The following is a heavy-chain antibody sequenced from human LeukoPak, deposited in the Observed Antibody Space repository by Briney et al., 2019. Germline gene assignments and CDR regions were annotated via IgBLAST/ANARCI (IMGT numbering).Heavy chain of an antibody. Sequence: GGSLRLSCAASGFTFSIYWMHWVRQAPGKGLVWVSRINSDGSSTSYADSVKGRFTISRDNAKNTLYLQMNSLRAEDTAVYYCARASGYSSSWPFDYWGQGTLATVSS. D-gene: IGHD6-13*01. V-gene: IGHV3-74*01. CDR2: INSDGSST. J-gene: IGHJ4*02. CDR1: GFTFSIYW. CDR3: ARASGYSSSWPFDY.